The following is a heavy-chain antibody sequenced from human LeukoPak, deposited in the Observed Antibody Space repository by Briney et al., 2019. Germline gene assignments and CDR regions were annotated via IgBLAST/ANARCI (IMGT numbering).Heavy chain of an antibody. J-gene: IGHJ3*02. CDR2: VFHSGST. D-gene: IGHD5-12*01. CDR3: ARRTFSGYDGYDAFDI. V-gene: IGHV4-38-2*01. CDR1: GYSLSSGYY. Sequence: SETLSLTCAVSGYSLSSGYYWGWIRQPPGKGLEWIGSVFHSGSTDNNPSLKTRLSISVDTSKNQFSLLLSAVTAAATAVYYCARRTFSGYDGYDAFDIWGQGTMVTVSS.